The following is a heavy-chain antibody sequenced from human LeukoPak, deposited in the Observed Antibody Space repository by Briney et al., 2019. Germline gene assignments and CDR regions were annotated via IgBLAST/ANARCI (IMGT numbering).Heavy chain of an antibody. V-gene: IGHV4-59*01. J-gene: IGHJ3*02. D-gene: IGHD2/OR15-2a*01. CDR1: GGSISSYY. CDR2: IYYSGST. Sequence: SETLSLTCTVSGGSISSYYWSWIRQPPGKGLEWIGYIYYSGSTNYNPSLKSRVTISVDTSKNQFSLKLTSVTAADTGVYYCARVGFYARVFDIWGQGTMITVSS. CDR3: ARVGFYARVFDI.